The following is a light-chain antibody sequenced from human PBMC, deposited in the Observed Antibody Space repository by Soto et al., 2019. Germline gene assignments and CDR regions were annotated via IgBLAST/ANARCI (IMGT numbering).Light chain of an antibody. CDR1: QSVRSY. CDR3: QQRTNWPLT. Sequence: EIVLTQSPATLSLSPGERATLSCRASQSVRSYLAWYQQKPGQAPRLLIYDASNRATGIPARFSGSGSGTDFTLTISSLEPEDFAVHHCQQRTNWPLTFGGGTKVEIK. J-gene: IGKJ4*01. V-gene: IGKV3-11*01. CDR2: DAS.